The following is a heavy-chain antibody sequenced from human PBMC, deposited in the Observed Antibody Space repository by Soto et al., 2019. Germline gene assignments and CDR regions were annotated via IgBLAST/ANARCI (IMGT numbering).Heavy chain of an antibody. CDR1: GFSFNTYG. Sequence: QVQLVESGGVVVQPGRSLRLSCVASGFSFNTYGIHWVRQSPGKGLEWVALISYEGSNTYYADSVKGRFTISRDNSKNTLYLQMNSLRVDDTGVYYCARVTPGNNLYYFYGMDVWGQGTSVTVSS. D-gene: IGHD1-1*01. V-gene: IGHV3-30*03. CDR2: ISYEGSNT. CDR3: ARVTPGNNLYYFYGMDV. J-gene: IGHJ6*02.